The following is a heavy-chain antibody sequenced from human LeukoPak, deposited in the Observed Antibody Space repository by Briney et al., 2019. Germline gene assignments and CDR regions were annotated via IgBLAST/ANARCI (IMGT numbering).Heavy chain of an antibody. CDR2: VTDSTSNI. V-gene: IGHV3-48*01. Sequence: GGSLRLSCEASGFTFSGYSMNWVRQAPGKGLEWVSYVTDSTSNIYYADSVRGRFTVSRDNAKNSLFLQMSSLRAEDTAVYYCLHYNSGSAWGQGTLVTVSS. J-gene: IGHJ5*02. D-gene: IGHD3-10*01. CDR1: GFTFSGYS. CDR3: LHYNSGSA.